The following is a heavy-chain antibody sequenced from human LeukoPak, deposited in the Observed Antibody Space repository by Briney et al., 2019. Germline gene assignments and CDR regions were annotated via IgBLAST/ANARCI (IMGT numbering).Heavy chain of an antibody. D-gene: IGHD5-24*01. V-gene: IGHV3-30*18. CDR2: ISYDGSNK. CDR3: AKDLIRWLQFDAFDI. Sequence: GGSLRLSCAASGFTFSSYGMHWVRQAPGKGLEWVAVISYDGSNKYYADSVKGRFAISRDNSKNTLYLQMNSLRAEDTAVYYSAKDLIRWLQFDAFDIWGQGTMVTVSS. CDR1: GFTFSSYG. J-gene: IGHJ3*02.